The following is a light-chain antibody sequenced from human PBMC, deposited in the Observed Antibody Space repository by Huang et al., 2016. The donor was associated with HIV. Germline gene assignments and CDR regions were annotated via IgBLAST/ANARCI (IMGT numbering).Light chain of an antibody. Sequence: EIVMTQSPGTLSVAPGERATLSCRASQNINTNLAWFQQKPGQAPRLLIYAASTRTGDFPARFSGSGYRTEFTLTISSLQSEDIAVYYCQQYNDWPRSFGQGTKVEIK. CDR1: QNINTN. V-gene: IGKV3-15*01. CDR3: QQYNDWPRS. CDR2: AAS. J-gene: IGKJ1*01.